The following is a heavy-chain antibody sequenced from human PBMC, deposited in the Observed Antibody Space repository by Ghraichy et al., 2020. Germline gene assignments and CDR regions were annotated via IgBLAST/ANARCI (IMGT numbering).Heavy chain of an antibody. V-gene: IGHV1-2*02. Sequence: ASVKVSCKASGYTFTGYYMHWVRQAPGQGLEWMGWINPNSGGTNYAQKFQGRVTMTRDTSISTAYMELSRLRSDDTAVYYCARSITIFGVGIAFDIWGQGTMVTVSS. CDR2: INPNSGGT. CDR1: GYTFTGYY. D-gene: IGHD3-3*01. CDR3: ARSITIFGVGIAFDI. J-gene: IGHJ3*02.